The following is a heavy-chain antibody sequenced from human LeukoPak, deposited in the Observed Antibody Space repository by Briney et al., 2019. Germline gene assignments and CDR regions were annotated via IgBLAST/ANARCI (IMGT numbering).Heavy chain of an antibody. V-gene: IGHV5-51*01. CDR3: ARHKISYSSSSDFDY. J-gene: IGHJ4*02. CDR2: IYPGDSDT. Sequence: GESLQISCKGSGYSFTSYWIGWVRQMPGKGLEWMGIIYPGDSDTRYSPSFQGQVTISADKSISTAYLQWSSLKASDTAMYYCARHKISYSSSSDFDYWGQGTLVTVSS. CDR1: GYSFTSYW. D-gene: IGHD6-6*01.